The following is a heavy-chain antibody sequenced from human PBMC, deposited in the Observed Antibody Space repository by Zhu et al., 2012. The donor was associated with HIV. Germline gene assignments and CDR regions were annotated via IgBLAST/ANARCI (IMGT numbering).Heavy chain of an antibody. CDR2: INHSGST. V-gene: IGHV4-34*01. CDR3: ARHKSRFLAADY. J-gene: IGHJ4*02. CDR1: GGSFSGYY. Sequence: QVQLQQWGAGLLKPSETLSLTCAVYGGSFSGYYWSWIRQPPGKGLEWIGEINHSGSTNYNPSLKSRVTISVDTSKNQFSLKLSSVTAADTAVYYCARHKSRFLAADYWGQGNPGHRLL. D-gene: IGHD3-3*01.